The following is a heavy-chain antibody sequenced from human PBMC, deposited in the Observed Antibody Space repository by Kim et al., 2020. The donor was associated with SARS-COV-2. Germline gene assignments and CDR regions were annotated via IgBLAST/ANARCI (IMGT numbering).Heavy chain of an antibody. J-gene: IGHJ5*02. CDR2: INPSGGST. CDR3: ARAVIGYSSGWYRRFDP. CDR1: GYTFTSYY. Sequence: ASVKVSCKASGYTFTSYYMHWVRQAPGQGLEWMGIINPSGGSTSYAQKFQGRVTMTRDTSTSTVYMELSSLRSEDTAVYYCARAVIGYSSGWYRRFDPWGQGTLVTVSS. D-gene: IGHD6-19*01. V-gene: IGHV1-46*01.